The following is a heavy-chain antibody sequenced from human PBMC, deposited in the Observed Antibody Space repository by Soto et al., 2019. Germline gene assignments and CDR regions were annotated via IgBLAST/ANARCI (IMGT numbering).Heavy chain of an antibody. Sequence: GGSLRLSCAASGFTFSSYAMHWVRQAPGKGLEWVAVISYDGSNKYYADSVKGRFTISRDNSKNTLYLQMNSLRAEDTAVYYCARVVKQWLADYWGQGTLVTVSS. V-gene: IGHV3-30-3*01. J-gene: IGHJ4*02. CDR3: ARVVKQWLADY. CDR2: ISYDGSNK. D-gene: IGHD6-19*01. CDR1: GFTFSSYA.